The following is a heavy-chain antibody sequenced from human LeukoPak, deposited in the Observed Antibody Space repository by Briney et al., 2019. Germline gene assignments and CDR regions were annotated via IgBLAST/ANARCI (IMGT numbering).Heavy chain of an antibody. CDR1: GYTLTELS. D-gene: IGHD6-13*01. Sequence: ASVKVSCKVSGYTLTELSMHWVRQAPGKGLEWMGGFDPEDGETIYAQKFQGRVTMTEDTSTDTAYMELSSLRSEDTAVYYCARGSAIAAAGSEDQRPDYWGQGTLVTVSS. J-gene: IGHJ4*02. CDR3: ARGSAIAAAGSEDQRPDY. V-gene: IGHV1-24*01. CDR2: FDPEDGET.